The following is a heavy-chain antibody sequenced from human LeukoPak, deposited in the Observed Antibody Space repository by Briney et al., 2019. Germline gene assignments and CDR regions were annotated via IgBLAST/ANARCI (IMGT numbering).Heavy chain of an antibody. CDR3: ARDGAVVPAAKGYYYMDV. CDR2: IYYSGST. D-gene: IGHD2-2*01. J-gene: IGHJ6*03. V-gene: IGHV4-59*01. CDR1: GGSISSYH. Sequence: SETLSLTCTVSGGSISSYHWSWIRQPPGKGLEWIGYIYYSGSTNYNPSLKSRVTISVDTSKNQFSLKLSSVTAADTAVYYCARDGAVVPAAKGYYYMDVWGKGTTVTVSS.